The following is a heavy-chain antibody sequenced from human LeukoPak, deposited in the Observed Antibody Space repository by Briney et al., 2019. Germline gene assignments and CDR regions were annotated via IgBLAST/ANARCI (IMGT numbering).Heavy chain of an antibody. CDR3: ARGSGDYDILTGWIPAHFDY. Sequence: GRSLRLSCAASGFTVSSNYMSWVRQAPGKGLEWVSVIYSGGSTYYADSVKGRFTISRDNSKNTLYLQMNSLRAEDTAVYYCARGSGDYDILTGWIPAHFDYWGQGTLVTVSS. CDR2: IYSGGST. CDR1: GFTVSSNY. J-gene: IGHJ4*02. D-gene: IGHD3-9*01. V-gene: IGHV3-53*01.